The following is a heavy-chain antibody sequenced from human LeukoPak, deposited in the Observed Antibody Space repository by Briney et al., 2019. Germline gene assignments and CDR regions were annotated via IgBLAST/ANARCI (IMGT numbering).Heavy chain of an antibody. CDR2: INPSGGNT. CDR3: ARLDSSATKDWYFDL. Sequence: ASVKVSCKASAYTFTDYYMHWVRQAPGQGLEWMGIINPSGGNTRYAQKFQGRVTMTRDTSTSTVYMEVSSLRSEDTAVYYCARLDSSATKDWYFDLWGRGTLVTVSS. CDR1: AYTFTDYY. V-gene: IGHV1-46*01. J-gene: IGHJ2*01. D-gene: IGHD3-22*01.